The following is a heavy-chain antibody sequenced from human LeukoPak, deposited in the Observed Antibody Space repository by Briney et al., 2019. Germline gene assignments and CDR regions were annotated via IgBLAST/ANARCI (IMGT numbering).Heavy chain of an antibody. J-gene: IGHJ6*03. D-gene: IGHD3/OR15-3a*01. CDR1: GFTFDDYA. CDR3: AKDKGTGTYYYYYMDV. CDR2: ISWNSGSI. V-gene: IGHV3-9*01. Sequence: GGSLRLSCAASGFTFDDYAMHWVRQAPGKGLGWVSGISWNSGSIGYADSVKGRFTISRDNAKNSLYLQMNSLRAEDTALYYCAKDKGTGTYYYYYMDVWGKGTTVTISS.